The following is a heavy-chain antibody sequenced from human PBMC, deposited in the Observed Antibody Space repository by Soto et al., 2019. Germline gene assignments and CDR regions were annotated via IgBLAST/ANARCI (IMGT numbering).Heavy chain of an antibody. V-gene: IGHV3-30*18. D-gene: IGHD3-16*01. CDR1: GFSFSSYG. J-gene: IGHJ4*02. CDR3: AKDINTGPWHWGAES. CDR2: VSDDDSKR. Sequence: QVQLVESGGGVVQPGRSLRLSCAASGFSFSSYGMHWVRQAPGKGLEWVACVSDDDSKRYHIDSVKGRFTISRDNSKNPLYLAMNVLRAAETPVYYCAKDINTGPWHWGAESWGQGTLVTVSS.